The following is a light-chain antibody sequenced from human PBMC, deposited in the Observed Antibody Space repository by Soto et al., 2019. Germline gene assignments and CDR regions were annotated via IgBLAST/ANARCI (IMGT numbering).Light chain of an antibody. Sequence: EVVLRQSPGTLSLSPGERATLSCRAGQSVSSRFLAWYQHKRGQAPRLLIYGASRRATGIPDRFSGTGSGTDFTLTISRLEPEDFAVYYCQQYGSSPYTFGLGTRLEIK. CDR2: GAS. V-gene: IGKV3-20*01. CDR1: QSVSSRF. CDR3: QQYGSSPYT. J-gene: IGKJ5*01.